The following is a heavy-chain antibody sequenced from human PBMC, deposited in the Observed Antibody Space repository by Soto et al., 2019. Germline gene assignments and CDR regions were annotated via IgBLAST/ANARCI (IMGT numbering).Heavy chain of an antibody. Sequence: GGSLRLSCAASGFTLSSYWMHWVRQAPGKRLVWVSRINSDGSSTSYADSVKGRFTISRDNAKNTLYLQMNSLRAEDTAVFYCARASGLLWFGELKEYYFDYWGQGTLVTVSS. CDR1: GFTLSSYW. J-gene: IGHJ4*02. V-gene: IGHV3-74*01. CDR3: ARASGLLWFGELKEYYFDY. D-gene: IGHD3-10*01. CDR2: INSDGSST.